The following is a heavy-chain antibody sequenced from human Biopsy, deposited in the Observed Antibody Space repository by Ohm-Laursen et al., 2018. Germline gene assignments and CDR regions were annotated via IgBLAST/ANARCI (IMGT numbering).Heavy chain of an antibody. Sequence: SETLSLTCTVSGGSVSDSFHFWSWIRQPAGETLEWIGRIYSSGGSSYNPSLKSRISMSMDTSNNQFSLTLTSVTAADTAVCYCARTPGKAVAGRFLDLWGRGTLVTVSS. V-gene: IGHV4-4*07. J-gene: IGHJ2*01. CDR3: ARTPGKAVAGRFLDL. D-gene: IGHD6-19*01. CDR1: GGSVSDSFHF. CDR2: IYSSGGS.